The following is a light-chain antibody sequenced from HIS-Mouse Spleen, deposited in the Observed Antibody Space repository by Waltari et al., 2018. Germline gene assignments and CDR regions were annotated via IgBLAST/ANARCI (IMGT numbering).Light chain of an antibody. CDR2: KAY. CDR1: QSISSW. Sequence: DIQMTQSPSTLSASVGDRVTITCRASQSISSWFAWYQQKTGKAPKLLIYKAYSLESGVPSRLSGSGSGTEFTLTISSLQPDDFATYYCQQYNSYWTFGQGTKVEIK. CDR3: QQYNSYWT. V-gene: IGKV1-5*03. J-gene: IGKJ1*01.